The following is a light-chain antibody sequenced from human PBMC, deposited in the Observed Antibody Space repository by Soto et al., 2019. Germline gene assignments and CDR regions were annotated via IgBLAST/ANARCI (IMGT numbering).Light chain of an antibody. CDR2: NNN. CDR1: SSNIGSDV. Sequence: QSALTQPPSASGTPGQRVTISCSGSSSNIGSDVVNWYQQLPRTAPKLLIYNNNQRPSGVPDRFSGSKSGTSASLAISGLQSEDEADYYCATWDDSLSGVVFGGGTKLTVL. CDR3: ATWDDSLSGVV. J-gene: IGLJ2*01. V-gene: IGLV1-44*01.